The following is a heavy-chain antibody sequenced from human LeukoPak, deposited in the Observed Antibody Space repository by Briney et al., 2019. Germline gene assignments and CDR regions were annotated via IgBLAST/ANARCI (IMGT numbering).Heavy chain of an antibody. CDR3: AGHHPRNTVDF. V-gene: IGHV4-59*08. CDR1: GGSISSYY. J-gene: IGHJ4*02. D-gene: IGHD2-8*02. CDR2: ISDIGSI. Sequence: SSENLSLNCTVSGGSISSYYWSWLRQPPGKGLEWIAHISDIGSINYNPSLKSRVTISLNTSKNQFSLKLSSVTAADTAVYYCAGHHPRNTVDFWGQGTLVTVSS.